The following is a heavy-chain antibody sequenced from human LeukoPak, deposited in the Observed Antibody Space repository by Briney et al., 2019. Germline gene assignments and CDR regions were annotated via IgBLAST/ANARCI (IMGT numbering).Heavy chain of an antibody. Sequence: GGCLRLSSAASGFTFSSYALHCVREAPGKGLECVAVISYDGSNKHYTDSVKGRFTISRDNSQSTLFLRMNTLRTEDTAVYYCAKEGRTPRADEYRNYLFDVYCGQATQDTVSS. J-gene: IGHJ4*02. D-gene: IGHD4-11*01. CDR1: GFTFSSYA. V-gene: IGHV3-30-3*01. CDR2: ISYDGSNK. CDR3: AKEGRTPRADEYRNYLFDVY.